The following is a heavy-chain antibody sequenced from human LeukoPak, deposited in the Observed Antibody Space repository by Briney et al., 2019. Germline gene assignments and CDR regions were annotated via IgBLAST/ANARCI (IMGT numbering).Heavy chain of an antibody. D-gene: IGHD3-10*01. Sequence: SKTLSLTCTVSGYSISSGYSWSWIRQPPGKGLEWIGYIYHSGSTYYNPSLKSRVTISVDRSKNQFSLKLSSVTAADTAVYYCARGSGSYSASNWFDPWGQGTLVTVSS. J-gene: IGHJ5*02. CDR2: IYHSGST. CDR1: GYSISSGYS. V-gene: IGHV4-30-2*01. CDR3: ARGSGSYSASNWFDP.